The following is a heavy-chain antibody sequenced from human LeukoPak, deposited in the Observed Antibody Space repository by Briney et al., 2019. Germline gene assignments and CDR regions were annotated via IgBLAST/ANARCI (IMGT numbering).Heavy chain of an antibody. Sequence: GGSLRLSCIASGFSFPSHWMSWVRQAPGKGLEWVASINPDGRAIHYVDSVKSRFTISRDNAKNLLYLQMDSLRAEDTAVFYCARLKDTATRYDYWGQGTPVTVSS. D-gene: IGHD5-18*01. CDR3: ARLKDTATRYDY. V-gene: IGHV3-7*01. CDR2: INPDGRAI. CDR1: GFSFPSHW. J-gene: IGHJ4*02.